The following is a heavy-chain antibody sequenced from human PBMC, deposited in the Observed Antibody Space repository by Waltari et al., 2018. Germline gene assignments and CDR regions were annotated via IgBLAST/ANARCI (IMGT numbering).Heavy chain of an antibody. CDR1: GGTFSSYA. CDR3: AESTTRNYYDSSWYFDY. D-gene: IGHD3-22*01. J-gene: IGHJ4*02. CDR2: IIPIFGTA. V-gene: IGHV1-69*01. Sequence: QVQLVQSGAEVKKPGSSVKVSCKASGGTFSSYAISWVRQAPGQGLEWMGGIIPIFGTANYAQKFQGRVTITADESTSTAYMELSSLRSEDTAVYYCAESTTRNYYDSSWYFDYWGQGTLVTVSS.